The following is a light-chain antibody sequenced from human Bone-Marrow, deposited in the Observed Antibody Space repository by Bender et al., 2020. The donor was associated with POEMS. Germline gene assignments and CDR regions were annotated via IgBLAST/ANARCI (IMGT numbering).Light chain of an antibody. CDR3: CSYAGDRNLV. V-gene: IGLV2-23*02. CDR2: EVT. Sequence: QSALTQPAPVSGSPGQSITIPCTGTRSNVGSYNLVSWYQHHPGKAPKVLIYEVTKRPSGVSNRFSGSKSGNTASLTISGLQAEDEADYYCCSYAGDRNLVFGGGTKLTVL. CDR1: RSNVGSYNL. J-gene: IGLJ3*02.